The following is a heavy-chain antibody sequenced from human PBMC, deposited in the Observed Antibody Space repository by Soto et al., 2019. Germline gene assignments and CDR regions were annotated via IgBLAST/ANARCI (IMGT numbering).Heavy chain of an antibody. V-gene: IGHV4-34*01. CDR1: GGSFSGYY. CDR3: ARADRTLVTSYSLDV. J-gene: IGHJ6*02. Sequence: PSESLSLTCAVYGGSFSGYYWTCICQPPGKGLEWIGEINHSGTINFNPSLKSRLTISLDTSKKHFSLKLSSVTDADTAAYYCARADRTLVTSYSLDVWGQGTTVT. CDR2: INHSGTI. D-gene: IGHD2-21*02.